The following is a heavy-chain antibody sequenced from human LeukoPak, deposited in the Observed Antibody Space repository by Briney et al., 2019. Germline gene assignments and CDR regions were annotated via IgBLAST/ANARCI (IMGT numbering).Heavy chain of an antibody. CDR1: GFTFSSYG. D-gene: IGHD3-3*01. J-gene: IGHJ4*02. CDR3: AKDAITIFGVVIRMDY. CDR2: VRYDGSNK. V-gene: IGHV3-30*02. Sequence: GGSLRLSCAACGFTFSSYGMHWVRQAPGKGLEWVAFVRYDGSNKYYADSVKGRFTISRDNSKNTLYLQMNSLRAEDTAVYYCAKDAITIFGVVIRMDYWGQGTLVTVSS.